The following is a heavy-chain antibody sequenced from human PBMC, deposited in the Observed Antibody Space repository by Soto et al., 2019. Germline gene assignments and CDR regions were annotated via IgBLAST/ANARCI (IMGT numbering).Heavy chain of an antibody. J-gene: IGHJ6*02. CDR3: ARSITIFGVVMPPYYYYGMDV. Sequence: SVKVSCKASGGTFSSYSSSWVRQAPGQGLEWMGGIIPIFGTANYAQKFQGRVTITADESTSTAYMELSSLRSEDTAVYYCARSITIFGVVMPPYYYYGMDVWGQGTTVTVSS. V-gene: IGHV1-69*13. D-gene: IGHD3-3*01. CDR1: GGTFSSYS. CDR2: IIPIFGTA.